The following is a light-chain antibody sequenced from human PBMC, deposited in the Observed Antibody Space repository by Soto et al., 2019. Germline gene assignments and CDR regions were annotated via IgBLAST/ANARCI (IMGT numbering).Light chain of an antibody. CDR2: DAS. CDR3: HQRSNWPPVT. J-gene: IGKJ4*01. Sequence: EIVLTQSPATLSLSPGERATLSYRASQSVSSYLAWYQQKPGQAPRLLIYDASNRATGIPPSFSGSRSGTDFTLSISRLELEDFALYYCHQRSNWPPVTFGGGTKVEIK. CDR1: QSVSSY. V-gene: IGKV3-11*01.